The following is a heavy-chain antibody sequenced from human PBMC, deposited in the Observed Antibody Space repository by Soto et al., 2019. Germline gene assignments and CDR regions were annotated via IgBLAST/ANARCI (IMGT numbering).Heavy chain of an antibody. V-gene: IGHV1-69*13. D-gene: IGHD2-2*01. CDR3: ARDVPGGYCSSTSCSLDI. CDR1: GGTFSSYA. J-gene: IGHJ3*02. CDR2: IIPIFGTA. Sequence: GASVKVSCRASGGTFSSYAISWVRQAPGQGLEWMGGIIPIFGTANYAQRFQGRVTITADESTSTAYMELSSLRSEDTAVYYCARDVPGGYCSSTSCSLDIWGQGTMVTVSS.